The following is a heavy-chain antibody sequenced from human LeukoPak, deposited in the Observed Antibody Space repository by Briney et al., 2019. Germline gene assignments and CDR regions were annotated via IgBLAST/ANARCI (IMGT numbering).Heavy chain of an antibody. CDR1: GYTFTSYY. V-gene: IGHV1-46*01. CDR3: ARVDTAMVAGGGDY. J-gene: IGHJ4*02. CDR2: INPSGGST. Sequence: ASVKVSCKASGYTFTSYYMHWVRQAPGQGLEWMGIINPSGGSTSYAQKFQGRVTMTRDMSTSTVYMELGSLRSDDTAVYYCARVDTAMVAGGGDYWGQGTLVTVSS. D-gene: IGHD5-18*01.